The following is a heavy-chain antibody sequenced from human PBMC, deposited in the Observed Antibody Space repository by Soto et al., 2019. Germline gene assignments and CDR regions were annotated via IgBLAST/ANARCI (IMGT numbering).Heavy chain of an antibody. CDR2: IYYSGST. J-gene: IGHJ6*02. D-gene: IGHD2-21*01. CDR3: ARVPVYCGGECYSWLTYYHYGMDV. V-gene: IGHV4-31*03. CDR1: GDSINSGSYY. Sequence: SETLSLTCTVSGDSINSGSYYWTWIRQHPGKGLEWIGYIYYSGSTYYNPSLKSRVTISVDTSKNQFSLNLNSVTAADTAVYYCARVPVYCGGECYSWLTYYHYGMDVWGQGTTVTVS.